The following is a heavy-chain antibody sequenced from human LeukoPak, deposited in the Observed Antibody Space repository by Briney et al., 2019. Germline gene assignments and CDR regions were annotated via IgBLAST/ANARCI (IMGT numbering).Heavy chain of an antibody. D-gene: IGHD3-22*01. V-gene: IGHV3-11*01. CDR1: GFTFSDYY. CDR2: ISSSGSTI. CDR3: ARQGDYDSSGYYLPEGY. J-gene: IGHJ4*02. Sequence: PGGSLRLSCSASGFTFSDYYRSWIRQAPGKGLEGVSYISSSGSTIYYADSGKGRFTIPRDNAKHSLYLQMNSLRAEDTAVYYCARQGDYDSSGYYLPEGYWGQGPLVTVSS.